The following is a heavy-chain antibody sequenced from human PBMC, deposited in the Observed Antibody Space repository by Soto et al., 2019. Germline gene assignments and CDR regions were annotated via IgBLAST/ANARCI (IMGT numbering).Heavy chain of an antibody. CDR3: ATSFGGAYYGMDV. D-gene: IGHD3-16*01. V-gene: IGHV4-31*03. J-gene: IGHJ6*02. CDR1: GDSISSSEYY. CDR2: IYRSGDT. Sequence: QVQLQESGPGLVKPSQTLSLTCSVSGDSISSSEYYWNWVRQHPGKGLEWIGYIYRSGDTYYNPSLKSRVTMSVDTSKNQFSLNLTSVTAADTAVYYCATSFGGAYYGMDVWGQGTTVTVS.